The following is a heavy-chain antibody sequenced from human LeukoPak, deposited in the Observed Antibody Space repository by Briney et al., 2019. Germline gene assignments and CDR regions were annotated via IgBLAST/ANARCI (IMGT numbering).Heavy chain of an antibody. D-gene: IGHD6-25*01. J-gene: IGHJ5*02. Sequence: ASVKVPCKASGYTFTGYYTHWVRQAPGQGLEWMGWINPNSGGTNYAQKFQGRVTMTRDTSISTAYMELSRLRSDDTAVYYCARDSGGNWFDPWGQGTLVTVSS. CDR1: GYTFTGYY. CDR3: ARDSGGNWFDP. V-gene: IGHV1-2*02. CDR2: INPNSGGT.